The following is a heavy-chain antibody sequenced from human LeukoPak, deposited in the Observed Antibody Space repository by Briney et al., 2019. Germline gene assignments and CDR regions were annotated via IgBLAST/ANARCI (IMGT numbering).Heavy chain of an antibody. V-gene: IGHV3-23*01. J-gene: IGHJ4*02. CDR1: GFTISSHG. CDR2: IIPSGHTT. CDR3: AKDDRWLQFCC. Sequence: GGALRLSCAASGFTISSHGMNWVRQAPGKGLEWVSGIIPSGHTTYYADSVRGRFTISRDNSRNTVYLQMNSLRAEDTAVYYCAKDDRWLQFCCWGQGTLVTVSS. D-gene: IGHD5-24*01.